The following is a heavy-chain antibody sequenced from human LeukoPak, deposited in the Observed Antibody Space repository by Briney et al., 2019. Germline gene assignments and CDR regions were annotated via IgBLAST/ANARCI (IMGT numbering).Heavy chain of an antibody. J-gene: IGHJ4*02. CDR3: ARLSDSSGYYYLDY. CDR2: INPNSGGT. Sequence: GASVKVSCKASAYTFTGCYMHWVRQAPGQGLEWMGWINPNSGGTNYAQKFQGRVTMTRDTSISTAYMELSRLRSDDTAVYYCARLSDSSGYYYLDYWGQGTLVTVSS. D-gene: IGHD3-22*01. V-gene: IGHV1-2*02. CDR1: AYTFTGCY.